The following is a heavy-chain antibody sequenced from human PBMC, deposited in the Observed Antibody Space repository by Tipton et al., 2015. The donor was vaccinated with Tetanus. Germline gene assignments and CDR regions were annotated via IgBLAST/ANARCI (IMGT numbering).Heavy chain of an antibody. CDR1: GYTFTGYY. D-gene: IGHD2-21*01. V-gene: IGHV1-2*02. CDR2: IDPNSGGT. Sequence: QLVQSGAEVKKPGASVKVSCKASGYTFTGYYIYWVRQAPGRGLEWMGWIDPNSGGTVYAQKFQGRVPMTRDTSISTAYMELGSLRSGGTAVYYCARDGGDYIYYGMDVWGPGTTVTVS. J-gene: IGHJ6*02. CDR3: ARDGGDYIYYGMDV.